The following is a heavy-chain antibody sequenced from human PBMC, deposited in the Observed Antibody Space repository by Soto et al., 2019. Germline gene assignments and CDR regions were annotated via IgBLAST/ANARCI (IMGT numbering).Heavy chain of an antibody. J-gene: IGHJ4*02. V-gene: IGHV3-53*01. CDR3: ARVMVYGSNHFDY. CDR2: IYTGGGT. Sequence: QRLSCAVSGFTVSDNYMTWVRQAPGEGLQWVSSIYTGGGTYYADSVKGRFTISRDTSKNTVYLQMNSLRAEDTAVYYCARVMVYGSNHFDYWGQGTLVTVSS. D-gene: IGHD4-4*01. CDR1: GFTVSDNY.